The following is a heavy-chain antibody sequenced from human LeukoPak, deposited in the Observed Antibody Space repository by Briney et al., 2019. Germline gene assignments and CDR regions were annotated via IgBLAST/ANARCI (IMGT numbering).Heavy chain of an antibody. Sequence: NSGGSLRRSCAASGFTFSSYSMNWVRQAPGKGLEWVSSISSSYSYIYYADSVKGRFTISRDNAKNSLYLQMNSLRAEDTAVYYCARDRIIYGDYGDAFDIWGQGTMVTVSS. V-gene: IGHV3-21*06. CDR2: ISSSYSYI. CDR1: GFTFSSYS. D-gene: IGHD4-17*01. CDR3: ARDRIIYGDYGDAFDI. J-gene: IGHJ3*02.